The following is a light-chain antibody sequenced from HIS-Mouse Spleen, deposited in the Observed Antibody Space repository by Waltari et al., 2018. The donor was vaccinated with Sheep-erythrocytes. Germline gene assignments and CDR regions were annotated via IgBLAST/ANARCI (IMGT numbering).Light chain of an antibody. CDR2: AAS. Sequence: DIQMTQSPSSLSASVGERVTITCRTSQSISSYLNLYQQKPGKDPKLLIYAASSLQSGVPSRFSGSGSGTDFTLTISSLQPEDFATYYCQQSYSTPRTFGQGTKVEIK. CDR1: QSISSY. CDR3: QQSYSTPRT. V-gene: IGKV1-39*01. J-gene: IGKJ1*01.